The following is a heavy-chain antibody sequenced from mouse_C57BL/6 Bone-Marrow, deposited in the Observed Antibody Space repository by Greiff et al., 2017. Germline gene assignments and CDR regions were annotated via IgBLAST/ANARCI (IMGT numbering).Heavy chain of an antibody. Sequence: EVQRVESGGGLVQSGRSLRLSCATSGFTFSDFYMEWVRQAPGKGLEWIAASRNKANDYTTEYSASVKGRFIVSRDTSQSILYVQMNALRAEDTAIDYCARALTTVVATDWYVDVWGKGTTVTVSS. CDR1: GFTFSDFY. D-gene: IGHD1-1*01. J-gene: IGHJ1*03. CDR3: ARALTTVVATDWYVDV. V-gene: IGHV7-1*01. CDR2: SRNKANDYTT.